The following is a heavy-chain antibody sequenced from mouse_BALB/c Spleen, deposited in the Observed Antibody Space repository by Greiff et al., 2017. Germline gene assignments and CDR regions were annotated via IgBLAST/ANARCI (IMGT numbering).Heavy chain of an antibody. D-gene: IGHD1-2*01. CDR2: INPSNGRT. J-gene: IGHJ2*01. V-gene: IGHV1S81*02. CDR3: GSCLITTAPVFDY. CDR1: GYTFTSYW. Sequence: QVQLQQPGAELVKPGASVKLSCKASGYTFTSYWMHWVKQRPGQGLEWIGEINPSNGRTNYNEKFKSKATLTVDKSSSTAYMQLSSLTSEDSAVYYCGSCLITTAPVFDYWGQGTTLTVSS.